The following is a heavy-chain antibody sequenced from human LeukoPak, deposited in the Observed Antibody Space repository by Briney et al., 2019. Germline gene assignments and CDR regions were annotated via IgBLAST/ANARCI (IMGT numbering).Heavy chain of an antibody. D-gene: IGHD2-8*01. CDR2: INPNSGGT. V-gene: IGHV1-2*02. J-gene: IGHJ4*02. CDR3: ARGGILMVYAMPDY. Sequence: ASVKVSCKASGYTFTGYYIHWVRQAPGQGLEWMGWINPNSGGTNFVPKFQGRVTMTRDTSISTAYMELSRLRSDDTAVYYCARGGILMVYAMPDYWGQGTLVTVSS. CDR1: GYTFTGYY.